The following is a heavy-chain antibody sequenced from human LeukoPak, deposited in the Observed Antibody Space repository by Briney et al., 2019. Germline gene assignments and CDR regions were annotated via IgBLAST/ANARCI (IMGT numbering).Heavy chain of an antibody. D-gene: IGHD1-14*01. Sequence: SLRLSCAASGFTFDDYATHWVRQAPGKGLEWVSGISWNSGSIGYADSVKGRFTISRDNAKNSLYLQMNSLRAEDMALYYCAKAAPGSRRYFDYWGQGTLVTVSS. CDR3: AKAAPGSRRYFDY. J-gene: IGHJ4*02. CDR2: ISWNSGSI. V-gene: IGHV3-9*03. CDR1: GFTFDDYA.